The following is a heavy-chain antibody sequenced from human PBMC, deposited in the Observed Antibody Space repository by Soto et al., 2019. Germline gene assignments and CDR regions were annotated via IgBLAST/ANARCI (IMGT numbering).Heavy chain of an antibody. CDR1: GYSFTSYW. CDR2: IYPGDSDT. J-gene: IGHJ6*02. CDR3: ASYLLDYYYGMDV. V-gene: IGHV5-51*01. Sequence: PGESLKISCKGSGYSFTSYWIGWVRQMPGKGLEWMGIIYPGDSDTRYSPSFQGQVTISADKSISTAYLQWSSLKASDTAMYYCASYLLDYYYGMDVWGQGTTVTVSS. D-gene: IGHD1-26*01.